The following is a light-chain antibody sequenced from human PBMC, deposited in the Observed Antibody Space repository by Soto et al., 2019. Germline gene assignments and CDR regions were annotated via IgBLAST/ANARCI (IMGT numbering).Light chain of an antibody. J-gene: IGKJ5*01. CDR2: GAS. CDR3: QQDNNWPPIT. V-gene: IGKV3-15*01. CDR1: QSVSSN. Sequence: EIVMTQSPATLSVYPGERATLYCRASQSVSSNLAWYQQKPGQAPRLLIYGASTRATGIPARFSGSGSGTEFTLTLIILHQEDLAVYYCQQDNNWPPITFGQGTRLEIK.